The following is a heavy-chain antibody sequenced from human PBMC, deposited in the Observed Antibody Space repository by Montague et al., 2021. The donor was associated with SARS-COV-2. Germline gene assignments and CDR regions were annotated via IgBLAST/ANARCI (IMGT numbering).Heavy chain of an antibody. Sequence: SETLSLTCAVYGGSFNDYYWTWVRQPPGKGLEWIGEITHSGGIKYTPSLQNRVSMSVDKSKNQFSLKLTSVTVADAATYYCARGKGTAFGILFVFPEAGALDSWGRGTTVTVSS. CDR2: ITHSGGI. CDR1: GGSFNDYY. D-gene: IGHD3-3*01. CDR3: ARGKGTAFGILFVFPEAGALDS. V-gene: IGHV4-34*01. J-gene: IGHJ3*01.